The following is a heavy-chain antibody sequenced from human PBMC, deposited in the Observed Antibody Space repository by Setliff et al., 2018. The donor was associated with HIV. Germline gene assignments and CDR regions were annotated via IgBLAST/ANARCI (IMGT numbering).Heavy chain of an antibody. Sequence: SETLSLTCTVSGGAISSGGYYWNWLRQPQGKGLAWIREFNHSRNTNYNPSLKSRVITSVDLSKNQFTLKLSSVTAADTAVYYCARGPGGWQRDYYYYLDVWGKGTTVTVSS. CDR3: ARGPGGWQRDYYYYLDV. D-gene: IGHD2-15*01. J-gene: IGHJ6*03. CDR2: FNHSRNT. CDR1: GGAISSGGYY. V-gene: IGHV4-39*06.